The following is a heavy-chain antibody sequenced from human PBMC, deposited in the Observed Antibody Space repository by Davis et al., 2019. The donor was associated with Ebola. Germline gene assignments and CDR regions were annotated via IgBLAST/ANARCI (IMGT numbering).Heavy chain of an antibody. CDR1: GFTFSSNW. CDR2: TNSDGSIT. CDR3: TRTPAAGL. J-gene: IGHJ4*02. D-gene: IGHD6-13*01. Sequence: GESLKISCAASGFTFSSNWMHWVRQAPGKGLVWVSRTNSDGSITSYAGSVKGRFTISRDNAKNTLYLQMNSLKSEDTAVYYCTRTPAAGLWGQGTLVTVSS. V-gene: IGHV3-74*01.